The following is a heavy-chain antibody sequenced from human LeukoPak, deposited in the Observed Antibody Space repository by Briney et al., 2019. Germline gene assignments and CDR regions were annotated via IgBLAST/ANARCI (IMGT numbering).Heavy chain of an antibody. D-gene: IGHD1-14*01. V-gene: IGHV4-39*07. Sequence: SSETLCLTCTVSGGSISSSSYYWGWIRQPPGKGLEWIGSIYYSGSTYYNPSLKSRVTISVDTSKNQFSLKLSSVTAADTAVYYCARDTGAWGQGTLVTVSS. J-gene: IGHJ5*02. CDR3: ARDTGA. CDR1: GGSISSSSYY. CDR2: IYYSGST.